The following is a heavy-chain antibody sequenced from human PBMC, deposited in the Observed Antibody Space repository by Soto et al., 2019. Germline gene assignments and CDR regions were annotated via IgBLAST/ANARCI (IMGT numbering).Heavy chain of an antibody. V-gene: IGHV1-69*01. Sequence: QVQLVQSGAEVKKPRSSVKVSCKSSGGTFISYAISWVRQAPGQGLEWMGGVIPMFGTANYAQKFQGRVTITADESTSTAYMELSSLRSEDTAVYYCARGGYYYDSSGYYFLDYWGQGTLVTVSS. D-gene: IGHD3-22*01. J-gene: IGHJ4*02. CDR3: ARGGYYYDSSGYYFLDY. CDR2: VIPMFGTA. CDR1: GGTFISYA.